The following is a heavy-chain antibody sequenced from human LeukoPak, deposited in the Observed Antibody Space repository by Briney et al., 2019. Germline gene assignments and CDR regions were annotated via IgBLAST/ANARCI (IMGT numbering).Heavy chain of an antibody. D-gene: IGHD1-26*01. V-gene: IGHV1-2*02. CDR2: INPNSGGT. CDR3: ARASVGAAQFDY. Sequence: ASVRVSCKASGYTFTGYYMHWVRQAPGQGLEWMGWINPNSGGTNYAQKFQGRVTVTRDTSISTAYMELSRLRSDDTAVYYCARASVGAAQFDYWGQGTLVTVSS. CDR1: GYTFTGYY. J-gene: IGHJ4*02.